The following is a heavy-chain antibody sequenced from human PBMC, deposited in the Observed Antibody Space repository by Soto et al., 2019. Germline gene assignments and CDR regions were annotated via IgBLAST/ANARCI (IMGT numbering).Heavy chain of an antibody. J-gene: IGHJ4*02. Sequence: PGESLKISCQISGYPFTTYWIGWVRQMPGKGLEWMGKIYPPDSDTRYSPSFQGQVTISADRSISTAYLQMSSLQASDTAIYYCAKLPPRAQSLVRFYFDNWGQGTLVTVSS. CDR2: IYPPDSDT. V-gene: IGHV5-51*01. CDR3: AKLPPRAQSLVRFYFDN. CDR1: GYPFTTYW. D-gene: IGHD3-10*01.